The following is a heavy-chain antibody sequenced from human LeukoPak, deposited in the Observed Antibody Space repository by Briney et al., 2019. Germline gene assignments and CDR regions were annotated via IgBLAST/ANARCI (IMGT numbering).Heavy chain of an antibody. V-gene: IGHV1-69*05. J-gene: IGHJ4*02. D-gene: IGHD3-22*01. CDR1: GGTFSSYA. CDR2: IIPIFGTA. Sequence: SVKVSCKASGGTFSSYAISWVRQAPGQGLEWMGRIIPIFGTANYAQKFQGRVTITTDESTSTAYMELSSLRSEDTAVYYCATPRATNDYYDTYCFDYWGQGTLVTVSS. CDR3: ATPRATNDYYDTYCFDY.